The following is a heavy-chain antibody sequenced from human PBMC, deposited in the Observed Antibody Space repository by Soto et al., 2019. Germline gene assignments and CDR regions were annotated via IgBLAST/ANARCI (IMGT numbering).Heavy chain of an antibody. Sequence: ASVKVSFTASGYTFTSYGISWVRQAPGQGLEWMGWISAYNGNTNYAQKLQGRVTMTTDTSTSTAYMELRSLRSDDTAVYYCARVTDFWSGYYGWFDPWGQGTLVTVSS. J-gene: IGHJ5*02. V-gene: IGHV1-18*01. CDR2: ISAYNGNT. D-gene: IGHD3-3*01. CDR1: GYTFTSYG. CDR3: ARVTDFWSGYYGWFDP.